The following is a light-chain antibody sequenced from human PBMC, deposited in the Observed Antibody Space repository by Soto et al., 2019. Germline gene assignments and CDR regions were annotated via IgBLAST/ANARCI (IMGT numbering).Light chain of an antibody. CDR2: SNN. V-gene: IGLV1-44*01. J-gene: IGLJ1*01. CDR3: AAWDDSLKGYV. CDR1: SSNIGSNT. Sequence: QSVLTQPPSASGTPGQRVTISCSGSSSNIGSNTVNWYQQLPGTAPKLLIYSNNQRPSGVPDRFSGSKSGTSASLAISGLQSEGEADYYCAAWDDSLKGYVFGTGTKVTVL.